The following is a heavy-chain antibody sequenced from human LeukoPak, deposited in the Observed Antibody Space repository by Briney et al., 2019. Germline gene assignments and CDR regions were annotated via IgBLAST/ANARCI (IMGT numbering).Heavy chain of an antibody. D-gene: IGHD3-3*01. Sequence: ASVKVSCKASGYTFTGYYMHWVRQAPGQGLEWMGWINPNSGGTNYAQKFQGRVTMTRDTSISTAYMELSRLRSDDTAVYYCARTRLVSTIFGVAPDAFDIWGQGTMVTVSS. CDR3: ARTRLVSTIFGVAPDAFDI. V-gene: IGHV1-2*02. J-gene: IGHJ3*02. CDR2: INPNSGGT. CDR1: GYTFTGYY.